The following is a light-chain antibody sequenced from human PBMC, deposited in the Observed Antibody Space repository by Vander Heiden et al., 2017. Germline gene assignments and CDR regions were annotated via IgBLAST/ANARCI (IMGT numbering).Light chain of an antibody. CDR1: QSISSY. V-gene: IGKV1-39*01. CDR2: AAS. CDR3: QQSYSTPLT. Sequence: DIQLTLSPSSLSASVEDRVTITCRASQSISSYLNWYQQKPGKAPKLLIYAASSLQSGVPSRFSGSGSGTDFTLTISSLQPEDFATYYCQQSYSTPLTFGGGTKVEIK. J-gene: IGKJ4*01.